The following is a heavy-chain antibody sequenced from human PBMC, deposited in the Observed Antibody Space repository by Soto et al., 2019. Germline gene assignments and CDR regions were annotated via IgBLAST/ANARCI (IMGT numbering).Heavy chain of an antibody. CDR3: ARHHGQGSGYYYDSSGYLSYYYYYGMDV. Sequence: PGESLKISCKGSGYSFTSYWISWVRQMPGKGLEWMGRIDPSDSYTNYSPYFQGHVTISADKSISTAYLQWSSLKASDTAMYYCARHHGQGSGYYYDSSGYLSYYYYYGMDVWGQGTTVTVSS. V-gene: IGHV5-10-1*01. CDR2: IDPSDSYT. J-gene: IGHJ6*02. CDR1: GYSFTSYW. D-gene: IGHD3-22*01.